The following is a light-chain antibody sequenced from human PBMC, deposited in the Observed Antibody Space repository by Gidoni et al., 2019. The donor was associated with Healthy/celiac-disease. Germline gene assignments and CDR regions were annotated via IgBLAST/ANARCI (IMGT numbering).Light chain of an antibody. Sequence: SYVLPQPPSVSVAPGKTARITCGGNNIGSKSVHWYQQKPGQAPVLVIYYDSDRPSGIPERFSGSNSGNTATLTISRVEAGDEADYYSQVWDSSSDHRVFGGGTKLTVL. J-gene: IGLJ2*01. CDR3: QVWDSSSDHRV. CDR2: YDS. V-gene: IGLV3-21*04. CDR1: NIGSKS.